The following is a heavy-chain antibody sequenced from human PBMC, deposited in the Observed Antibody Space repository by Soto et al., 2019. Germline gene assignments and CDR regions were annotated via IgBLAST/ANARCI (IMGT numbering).Heavy chain of an antibody. CDR1: GFTFSNYY. CDR2: ISGTSSYI. V-gene: IGHV3-21*04. J-gene: IGHJ6*02. D-gene: IGHD3-3*01. CDR3: AKPHPTPDYDFWSGNYHGMDV. Sequence: GSLRLSCVASGFTFSNYYMYWVRQAPEMGLEWVSSISGTSSYIYYTGSVKGRFTISRDNAKTSLYLQINSLRAEDTAVYYCAKPHPTPDYDFWSGNYHGMDVWGQGTTVTVSS.